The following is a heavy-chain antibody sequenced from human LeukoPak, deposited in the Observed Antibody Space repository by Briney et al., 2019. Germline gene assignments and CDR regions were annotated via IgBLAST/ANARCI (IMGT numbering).Heavy chain of an antibody. CDR1: GFTFSNFG. J-gene: IGHJ4*02. CDR3: AKETLDRYQRLGSYFDF. V-gene: IGHV3-30*02. CDR2: IRFDGSKE. Sequence: GGSLRLSCAASGFTFSNFGMHWVRQAPGKGLEWVTFIRFDGSKENYADSVKGRFTVSRDNSRNTLYLHMNNLRPEDTAVYYCAKETLDRYQRLGSYFDFGRQGTLVTVSS. D-gene: IGHD2-2*01.